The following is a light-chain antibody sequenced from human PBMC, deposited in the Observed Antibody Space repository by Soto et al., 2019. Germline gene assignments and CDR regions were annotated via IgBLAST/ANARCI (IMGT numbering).Light chain of an antibody. CDR1: SSDVGGYDY. CDR3: CSYTSSTTLV. Sequence: QSALTQPASVSGSPGQSITISCTGTSSDVGGYDYVFWYQQHPGKTPKLMIYEVSNRPSGVSNRFSGSKSGNTASLTISGLQAEDEADYYCCSYTSSTTLVFGGGTQLTVL. J-gene: IGLJ2*01. V-gene: IGLV2-14*01. CDR2: EVS.